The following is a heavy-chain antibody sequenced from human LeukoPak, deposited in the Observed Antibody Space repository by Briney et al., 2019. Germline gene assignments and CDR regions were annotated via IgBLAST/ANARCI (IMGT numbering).Heavy chain of an antibody. V-gene: IGHV1-2*02. J-gene: IGHJ4*02. CDR2: INPNSGGT. Sequence: GASVKVSCKASGYTFTGYYMHWVRQAPGQGLEWMGWINPNSGGTNYAQKFQGRVTMTRDTSISTAYMELSRLRSDDTAVYYCARVRYFWSGYYTYFDYWGQGTLVTVSS. D-gene: IGHD3-3*01. CDR1: GYTFTGYY. CDR3: ARVRYFWSGYYTYFDY.